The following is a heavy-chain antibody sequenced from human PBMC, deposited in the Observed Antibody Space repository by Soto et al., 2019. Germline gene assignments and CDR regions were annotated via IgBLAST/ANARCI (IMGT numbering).Heavy chain of an antibody. CDR1: GGSISSGGYY. V-gene: IGHV4-31*03. J-gene: IGHJ4*02. CDR2: IYYSGRT. Sequence: QVQLQESGPGLVKPSQTLSLTCIVSGGSISSGGYYWSWIRQHPGKGLEWIGYIYYSGRTYYSPSLMSRVTISVDTSKNQFSLKLSSVTAADTAVYYCARASYYYDSSGYYYGDYFDYWGQGTLVTVSS. CDR3: ARASYYYDSSGYYYGDYFDY. D-gene: IGHD3-22*01.